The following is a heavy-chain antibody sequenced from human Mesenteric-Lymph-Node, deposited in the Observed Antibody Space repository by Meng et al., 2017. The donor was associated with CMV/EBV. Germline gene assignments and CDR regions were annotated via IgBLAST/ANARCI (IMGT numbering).Heavy chain of an antibody. J-gene: IGHJ4*02. V-gene: IGHV1-46*01. D-gene: IGHD6-6*01. CDR3: ARVYSSSVDY. CDR2: INPSGGST. Sequence: VSCKASGYTFTSYSMHWVRQPPGQGLEWMGIINPSGGSTSYAQKFQGRVTMTRDTSTSTVYMELSSLRSKDTAVYYCARVYSSSVDYWGQGTLVTVSS. CDR1: GYTFTSYS.